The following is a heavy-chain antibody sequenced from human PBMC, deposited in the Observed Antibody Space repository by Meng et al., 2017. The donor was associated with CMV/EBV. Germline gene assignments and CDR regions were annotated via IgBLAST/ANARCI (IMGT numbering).Heavy chain of an antibody. D-gene: IGHD3-3*01. J-gene: IGHJ2*01. V-gene: IGHV3-7*01. CDR2: IKQDGSEK. Sequence: GESLKISCAASGFTFSSYWMSWVRQAPGKGLEWVANIKQDGSEKYYVDSVKGRFTISRDNAKNSLYLQMNSLRAEDTAVYYCARPYDFWSDWYFDLWGRGTLVTVSS. CDR3: ARPYDFWSDWYFDL. CDR1: GFTFSSYW.